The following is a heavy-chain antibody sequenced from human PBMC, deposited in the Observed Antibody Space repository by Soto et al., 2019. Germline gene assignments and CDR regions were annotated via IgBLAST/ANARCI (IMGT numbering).Heavy chain of an antibody. CDR3: ARGYSSGWYGPDV. Sequence: VASVKVSCKASGYTFTGYYMHWVRQAPGQGLEWMGWINPNSGGTNYAQKFQGWVTMTRDTSISTAYMELSRLRSDDTAVYYCARGYSSGWYGPDVWGQGTTVTVSS. CDR1: GYTFTGYY. CDR2: INPNSGGT. V-gene: IGHV1-2*04. D-gene: IGHD6-19*01. J-gene: IGHJ6*02.